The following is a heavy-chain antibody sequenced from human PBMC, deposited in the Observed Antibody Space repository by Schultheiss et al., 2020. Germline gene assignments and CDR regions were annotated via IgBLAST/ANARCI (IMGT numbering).Heavy chain of an antibody. Sequence: GGSLRLSCAASGFTFSSYWMSWVRQAPGKGLEWVANIKQDGSEKYYVDSVKGRFTISRDNAKNSLYLQMNSLRAEDTAVYYCARGGVIYGDARWYNWFDPWGQGTLVTGSS. V-gene: IGHV3-7*01. CDR3: ARGGVIYGDARWYNWFDP. CDR2: IKQDGSEK. CDR1: GFTFSSYW. J-gene: IGHJ5*02. D-gene: IGHD4-17*01.